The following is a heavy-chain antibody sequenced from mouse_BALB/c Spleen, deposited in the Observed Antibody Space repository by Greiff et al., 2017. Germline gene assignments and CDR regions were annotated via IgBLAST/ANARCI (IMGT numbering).Heavy chain of an antibody. CDR1: GYTFTDYN. Sequence: VQLKQSGPELVKPGASVKIPCKASGYTFTDYNMDWVKQSHGKSLEWIGDINPNNGGTIYNQKFKGKATLTVDKSSSTAYMELRSLTSEDTAVYYCARNGRWLLPFAYWGQGTLVTVSA. CDR3: ARNGRWLLPFAY. J-gene: IGHJ3*01. V-gene: IGHV1-18*01. D-gene: IGHD2-3*01. CDR2: INPNNGGT.